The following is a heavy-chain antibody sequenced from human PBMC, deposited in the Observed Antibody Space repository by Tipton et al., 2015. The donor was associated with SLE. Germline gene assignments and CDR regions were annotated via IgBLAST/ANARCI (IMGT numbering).Heavy chain of an antibody. CDR2: IRYDGSVE. Sequence: SLRLSCAASGFHFSTYGMHWVRQAPGKGLEWVAFIRYDGSVEDYADSVKGRFTISRDNSKNTLYLQMNSLRAEDTAVYYCARELLWFGEKWGQGTLVTVSS. CDR3: ARELLWFGEK. CDR1: GFHFSTYG. D-gene: IGHD3-10*01. J-gene: IGHJ4*02. V-gene: IGHV3-30*02.